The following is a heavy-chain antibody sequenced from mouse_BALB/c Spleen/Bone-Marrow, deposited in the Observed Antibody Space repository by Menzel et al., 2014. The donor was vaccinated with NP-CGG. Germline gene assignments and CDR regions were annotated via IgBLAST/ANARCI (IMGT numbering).Heavy chain of an antibody. J-gene: IGHJ4*01. CDR2: IYPGDGDT. CDR3: ARGARSAMDY. CDR1: GYAFSTYW. V-gene: IGHV1-80*01. Sequence: VQLQQSGAELVRPESSVKISCKASGYAFSTYWMIWVKQRPGQGLEWIGQIYPGDGDTNYNGKFKGKATLTADKSSSTAYMQHSSLTSEDSAVYFCARGARSAMDYWGQGTSVTVSS.